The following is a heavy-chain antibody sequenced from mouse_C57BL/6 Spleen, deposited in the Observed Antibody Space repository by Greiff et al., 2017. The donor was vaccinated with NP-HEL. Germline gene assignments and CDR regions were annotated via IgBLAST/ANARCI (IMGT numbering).Heavy chain of an antibody. V-gene: IGHV1-82*01. CDR3: AREGLCSTTVDWYCDV. CDR2: IYPGDGDT. Sequence: VQLQQSGPELVKPGASVKISCKASGYAFSSSWMNWVKQRPGKGLEWIGRIYPGDGDTNYNGKFKGKATLTADKSSSTAYMQLSSLTSDDSAVYFCAREGLCSTTVDWYCDVWGTGTTVTVSS. CDR1: GYAFSSSW. D-gene: IGHD1-1*01. J-gene: IGHJ1*03.